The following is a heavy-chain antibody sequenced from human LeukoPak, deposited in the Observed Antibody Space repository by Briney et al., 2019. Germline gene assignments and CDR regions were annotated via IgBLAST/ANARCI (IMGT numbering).Heavy chain of an antibody. Sequence: ASVKVSCKASGYTFTGYYMHWVRQAPGQGLEWMGWINPNSGGTNYAQKFQGWVTMTRDTSISTAYMELSRLRSDDTAVYYCARGTAVAGTYYYYYGMDAWGKGTTVTVSS. CDR2: INPNSGGT. CDR1: GYTFTGYY. D-gene: IGHD6-19*01. CDR3: ARGTAVAGTYYYYYGMDA. J-gene: IGHJ6*04. V-gene: IGHV1-2*04.